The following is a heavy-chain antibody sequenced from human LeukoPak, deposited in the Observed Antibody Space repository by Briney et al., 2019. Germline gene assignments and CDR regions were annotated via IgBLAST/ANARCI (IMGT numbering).Heavy chain of an antibody. D-gene: IGHD3-22*01. CDR2: IWYDGSNK. V-gene: IGHV3-33*01. CDR3: ARAGYYDSSGYDY. CDR1: GFTFSSYG. J-gene: IGHJ4*01. Sequence: GGSLRLSCAASGFTFSSYGMHWVRQAPGKGLEWVAVIWYDGSNKYYADSVKGRFTISRDNSKNTLYLQMNSLRAEDTAVYYCARAGYYDSSGYDYWGHGTLVTVSS.